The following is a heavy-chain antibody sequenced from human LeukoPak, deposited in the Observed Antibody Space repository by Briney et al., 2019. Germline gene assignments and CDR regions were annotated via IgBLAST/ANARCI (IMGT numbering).Heavy chain of an antibody. D-gene: IGHD7-27*01. CDR3: ARDSPGDLWDY. Sequence: GGSLGLSCAASGFTFSSYWMHWVRQAPGKGLVWVSNIYNTGSTNYADSVKGRFTISRDNSKNALYLQMNSLRAEDTAVYYCARDSPGDLWDYWGQGTLVTVSS. V-gene: IGHV3-66*03. CDR1: GFTFSSYW. CDR2: IYNTGST. J-gene: IGHJ4*02.